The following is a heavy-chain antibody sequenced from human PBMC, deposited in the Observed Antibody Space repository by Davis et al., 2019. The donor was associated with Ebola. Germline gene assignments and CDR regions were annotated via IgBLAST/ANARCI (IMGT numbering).Heavy chain of an antibody. CDR3: ARTTKTSISDSGLGYTYFDH. CDR2: VSHGGVS. V-gene: IGHV4-34*01. Sequence: SETLSLTCAVYGGSFSDYFWSWIRQSPGKGLEWIGKVSHGGVSDYNPSLRSRVTISVDTSKNQFSLKMNPVTAADTAVYYCARTTKTSISDSGLGYTYFDHWSQGTLVTVSS. D-gene: IGHD1-1*01. CDR1: GGSFSDYF. J-gene: IGHJ5*02.